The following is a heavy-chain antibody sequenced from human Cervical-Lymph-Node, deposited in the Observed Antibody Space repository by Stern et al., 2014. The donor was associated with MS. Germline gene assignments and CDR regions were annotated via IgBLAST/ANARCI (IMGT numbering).Heavy chain of an antibody. J-gene: IGHJ5*02. Sequence: QVQLQESGPGLVKPSETLSLTCTVSVVSVSSSSFYWGWIRQPPGKGLEWIGNIYYSGSTSYNSSLKSRVSMSVDPPKTQFSLKLSSVTAADTAVYYCARLGIVVVPANWFDTWGQGALVTVSS. CDR1: VVSVSSSSFY. D-gene: IGHD2-2*01. V-gene: IGHV4-39*01. CDR2: IYYSGST. CDR3: ARLGIVVVPANWFDT.